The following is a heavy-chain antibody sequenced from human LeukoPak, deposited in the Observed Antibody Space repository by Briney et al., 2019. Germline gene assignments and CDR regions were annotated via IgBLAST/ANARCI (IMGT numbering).Heavy chain of an antibody. V-gene: IGHV3-9*01. CDR3: AKGGGAYYYYGMDV. D-gene: IGHD4-17*01. Sequence: GGSLRLSCAASGFTFDDYAMHWVRQAPGKGLEWVSGISWNSGSIGYADSVKGRFTISRDNAKNSLYLQMNSLRAEDTALYYCAKGGGAYYYYGMDVWGHGTTVTVSS. CDR2: ISWNSGSI. CDR1: GFTFDDYA. J-gene: IGHJ6*02.